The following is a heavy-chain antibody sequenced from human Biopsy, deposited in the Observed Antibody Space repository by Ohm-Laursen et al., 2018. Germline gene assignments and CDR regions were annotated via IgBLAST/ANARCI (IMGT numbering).Heavy chain of an antibody. CDR3: ARIYFYGLGSSDYFFDS. CDR2: IFYSGTT. J-gene: IGHJ4*02. Sequence: TLSLTCSVSGDSIATFNYYWGWVRQPPGKGLEWLATIFYSGTTYFSRTLGSRLTISQDTSSNQFSLRLKYVTAADTGVYYCARIYFYGLGSSDYFFDSWGQGTLVTVSS. CDR1: GDSIATFNYY. V-gene: IGHV4-39*01. D-gene: IGHD3-10*01.